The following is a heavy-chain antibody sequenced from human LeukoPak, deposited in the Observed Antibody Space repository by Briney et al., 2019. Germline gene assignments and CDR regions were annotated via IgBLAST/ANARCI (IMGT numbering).Heavy chain of an antibody. CDR2: INPSGGSA. CDR1: GYTFSIYN. V-gene: IGHV1-46*01. J-gene: IGHJ4*02. Sequence: ASVKVSCKASGYTFSIYNMHWVRQAPGQGLEWMGIINPSGGSASDAQKFQGRLTMTRDTSTSSLYMELSSLRSEDTAVYYCAREGVAATGLDYWGQGTLVTVSS. CDR3: AREGVAATGLDY. D-gene: IGHD6-13*01.